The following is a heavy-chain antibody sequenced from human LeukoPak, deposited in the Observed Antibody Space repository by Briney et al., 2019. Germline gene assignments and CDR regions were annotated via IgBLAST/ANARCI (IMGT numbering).Heavy chain of an antibody. CDR3: TSYYDFWSGFLYGMDV. D-gene: IGHD3-3*01. J-gene: IGHJ6*02. Sequence: GSSVKVSCKASGGTFSSYAISWVRQAPGQGLEWMGRIIPILGIANYAQKFQGRVTITADKSTSTAYMELSSLKTEDTAVYYCTSYYDFWSGFLYGMDVWGQGTTVTVSS. CDR1: GGTFSSYA. V-gene: IGHV1-69*04. CDR2: IIPILGIA.